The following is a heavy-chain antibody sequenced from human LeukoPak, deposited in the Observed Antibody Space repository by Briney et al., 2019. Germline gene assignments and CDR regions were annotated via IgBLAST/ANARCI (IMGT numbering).Heavy chain of an antibody. Sequence: ASVKVSCKASGYTFSSYYIHWVRQAPGQGLEWMGIINPSGGSATYAQKFQGRVTMTRDTSTSTVYMELSSLRSEDTAVYYCAAVSGYYDSSGYYFDYWGQGTLVTVSS. V-gene: IGHV1-46*01. D-gene: IGHD3-22*01. J-gene: IGHJ4*02. CDR1: GYTFSSYY. CDR3: AAVSGYYDSSGYYFDY. CDR2: INPSGGSA.